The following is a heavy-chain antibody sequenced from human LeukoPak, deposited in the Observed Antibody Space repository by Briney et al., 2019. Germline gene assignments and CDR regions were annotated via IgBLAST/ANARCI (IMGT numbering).Heavy chain of an antibody. CDR2: IFGGGAGR. CDR3: AKDRGYPYSNYFLDY. Sequence: GGSLRLSCVASGFTFNDYAMSWVRQAPGKGLEWVSSIFGGGAGRYYADSVKGRFTISRDNSKNTLYLEMKSLRADDTAIYYCAKDRGYPYSNYFLDYWGQGTLVTVSS. D-gene: IGHD4-11*01. J-gene: IGHJ4*02. V-gene: IGHV3-23*01. CDR1: GFTFNDYA.